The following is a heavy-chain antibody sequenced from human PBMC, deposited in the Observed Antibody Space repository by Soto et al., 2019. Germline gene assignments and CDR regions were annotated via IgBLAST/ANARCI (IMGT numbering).Heavy chain of an antibody. CDR2: ISNDGDHK. D-gene: IGHD1-1*01. CDR1: GFTFSSYA. J-gene: IGHJ6*02. V-gene: IGHV3-30-3*01. Sequence: QVQLVESGGGVVQPGRSLRLSCAASGFTFSSYAMHWVRQAPGKGLEWVAVISNDGDHKYYADSVKGRFTISRDNSDNTLYLQMNSMRPEDTAVYYCARAEAPSENCNAPVYYYYGLDVWGHGTTVTVSS. CDR3: ARAEAPSENCNAPVYYYYGLDV.